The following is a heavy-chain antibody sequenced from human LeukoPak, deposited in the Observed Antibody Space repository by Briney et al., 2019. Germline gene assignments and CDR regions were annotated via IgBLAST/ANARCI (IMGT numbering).Heavy chain of an antibody. CDR3: ARGHYEPGWAVYAPNWFDP. CDR1: GYTFTGYY. J-gene: IGHJ5*02. Sequence: GASVKVSCKASGYTFTGYYMHWVRQAPGQGLEWMGWINPNNGGTNYAQKFQGRVTMTRDTSISTAYMELSRLRSDDTAVYYCARGHYEPGWAVYAPNWFDPWGQGTLVTVSS. D-gene: IGHD2-8*01. V-gene: IGHV1-2*02. CDR2: INPNNGGT.